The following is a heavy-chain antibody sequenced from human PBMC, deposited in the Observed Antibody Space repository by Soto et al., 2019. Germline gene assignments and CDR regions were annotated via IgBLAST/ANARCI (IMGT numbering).Heavy chain of an antibody. CDR3: ARGTGYCSSTSCYTVYYYYGMEV. CDR1: GGTFSSYA. J-gene: IGHJ6*04. Sequence: SVNVSCKASGGTFSSYAISWVRQAPGQGLEWMGGIIPIFGTANYAQKFQGRVTITADKSTSTAYMELSSLRSEDTAVYYCARGTGYCSSTSCYTVYYYYGMEVWGDGTTVIVSS. V-gene: IGHV1-69*06. D-gene: IGHD2-2*02. CDR2: IIPIFGTA.